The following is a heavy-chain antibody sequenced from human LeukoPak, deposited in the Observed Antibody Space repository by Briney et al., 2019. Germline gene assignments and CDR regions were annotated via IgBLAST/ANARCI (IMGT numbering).Heavy chain of an antibody. Sequence: AETLSLTCSVSGGSISSYYWSWIRQPPGKGLEWIGYLYYSGSPNSNPSLKSRVTISVDTSKTQFPLKLTSVTAADTAVYYCARGGSGISNAFDIWGQGTMVTVSS. CDR3: ARGGSGISNAFDI. D-gene: IGHD3-10*01. CDR2: LYYSGSP. V-gene: IGHV4-59*01. CDR1: GGSISSYY. J-gene: IGHJ3*02.